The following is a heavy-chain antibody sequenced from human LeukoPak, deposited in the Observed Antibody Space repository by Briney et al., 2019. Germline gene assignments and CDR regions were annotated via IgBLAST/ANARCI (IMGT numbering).Heavy chain of an antibody. CDR3: ARAKWFGEFVVQLGFDP. Sequence: SVKVSCKASGGTFSSYAISWVRQDPGQGLEWMGGIIPIFGTANYAQKFQGRVTITADESTSTAYMELSSLRSEDTAVYYCARAKWFGEFVVQLGFDPWGQGTLVTVSS. CDR2: IIPIFGTA. CDR1: GGTFSSYA. J-gene: IGHJ5*02. D-gene: IGHD3-10*01. V-gene: IGHV1-69*13.